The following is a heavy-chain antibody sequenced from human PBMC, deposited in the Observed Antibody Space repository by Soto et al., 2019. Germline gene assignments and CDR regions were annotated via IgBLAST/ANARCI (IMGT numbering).Heavy chain of an antibody. Sequence: EVQLLESGGGLVQPGGSLRLSCAASGFIFSSYAMSWVRRAPGKGLEWVSGISGGGAGIYYADSVKGRFTISRDNSKNTLYLQLNSLRAEDTAVYYSAKASISVAGRYYFDYWGQGTLATVSS. CDR2: ISGGGAGI. CDR3: AKASISVAGRYYFDY. V-gene: IGHV3-23*01. CDR1: GFIFSSYA. D-gene: IGHD6-19*01. J-gene: IGHJ4*02.